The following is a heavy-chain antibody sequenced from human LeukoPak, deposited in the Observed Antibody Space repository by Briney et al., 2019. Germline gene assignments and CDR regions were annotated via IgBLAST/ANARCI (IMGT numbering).Heavy chain of an antibody. J-gene: IGHJ6*03. CDR3: AKNLESIAVAGGGYYYYYMDV. V-gene: IGHV3-53*01. D-gene: IGHD6-19*01. CDR1: GFTVSSNY. Sequence: GGSLRLSCAASGFTVSSNYMSWVRQAPGKGLEWVSVIYSGGSTYYADSVKGRFTISRDNSKNTLYLQMNSLRAEDTAVYYCAKNLESIAVAGGGYYYYYMDVWGKGTTVTVSS. CDR2: IYSGGST.